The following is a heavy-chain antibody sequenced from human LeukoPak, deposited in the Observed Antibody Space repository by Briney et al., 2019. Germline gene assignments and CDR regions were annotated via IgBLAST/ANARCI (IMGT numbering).Heavy chain of an antibody. CDR2: ISYDGSNK. J-gene: IGHJ4*02. CDR1: GFTFSSYA. D-gene: IGHD6-6*01. CDR3: AREVGSSSYRWNFDY. V-gene: IGHV3-30-3*01. Sequence: GGSLRLSCAASGFTFSSYAMHWVRQAPGKGLEWVAVISYDGSNKYYADSVKGRFTISRDNSKNTLYLQMNSLGAEDTAVYYCAREVGSSSYRWNFDYWGQGTLVTVSS.